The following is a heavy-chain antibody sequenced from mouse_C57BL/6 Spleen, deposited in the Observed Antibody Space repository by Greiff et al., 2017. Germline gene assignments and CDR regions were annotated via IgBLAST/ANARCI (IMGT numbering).Heavy chain of an antibody. CDR2: IYPRDGST. D-gene: IGHD2-3*01. CDR1: GYTFTDHT. J-gene: IGHJ2*01. Sequence: VQLQESDAELVKPGASVKISCKVSGYTFTDHTIHWMKQRPEQGLEWIGYIYPRDGSTKYNEKFKGKATLTADKSSSTAYMQLNSLTSEDSAVYFCASYDGYYVGYFDYWGQGTTLTVSS. V-gene: IGHV1-78*01. CDR3: ASYDGYYVGYFDY.